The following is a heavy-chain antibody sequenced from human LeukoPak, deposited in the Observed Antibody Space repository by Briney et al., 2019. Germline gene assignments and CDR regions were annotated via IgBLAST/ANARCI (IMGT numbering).Heavy chain of an antibody. J-gene: IGHJ5*02. CDR1: GYTFTGYY. D-gene: IGHD2-2*01. V-gene: IGHV1-2*06. CDR2: VNPNNGVP. Sequence: ASVKVSCKASGYTFTGYYMHWVRQAPGQGLEWMGRVNPNNGVPNYAQKFQGRVTMTRDTAISTAYMELSSLRSDDTALYFCAREVGYSSSYYGRFDPWGQGTLVTVSS. CDR3: AREVGYSSSYYGRFDP.